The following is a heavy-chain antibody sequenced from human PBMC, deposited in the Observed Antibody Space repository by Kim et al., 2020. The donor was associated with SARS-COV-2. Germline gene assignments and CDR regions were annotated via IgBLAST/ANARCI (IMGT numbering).Heavy chain of an antibody. CDR1: GFTFSEYY. V-gene: IGHV3-11*03. J-gene: IGHJ4*02. D-gene: IGHD6-13*01. Sequence: GGSLRLSCAASGFTFSEYYMSWIRQAPGKGLEWVSYISSSSSYTNYADSVKGRFTISRDNAKNSLYLQMNSLRAEDTAVYYCAFWRFGYSYNWGQGTLVTVSS. CDR3: AFWRFGYSYN. CDR2: ISSSSSYT.